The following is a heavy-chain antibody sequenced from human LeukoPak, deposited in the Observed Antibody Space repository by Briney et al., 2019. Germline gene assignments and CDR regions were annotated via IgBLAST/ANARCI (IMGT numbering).Heavy chain of an antibody. D-gene: IGHD2-2*01. CDR3: ARDRYMVVVPAATQSYYYYGMDV. V-gene: IGHV3-21*01. CDR1: GFTFSSYS. CDR2: ISSSSSYI. J-gene: IGHJ6*02. Sequence: GGSLRLSCAASGFTFSSYSMNWVRQAPGKGLEWVSSISSSSSYIYYADSVKGRFTISRDNAKSSLYLQMNSLRAEDTAVYYCARDRYMVVVPAATQSYYYYGMDVWGQGTTVTASS.